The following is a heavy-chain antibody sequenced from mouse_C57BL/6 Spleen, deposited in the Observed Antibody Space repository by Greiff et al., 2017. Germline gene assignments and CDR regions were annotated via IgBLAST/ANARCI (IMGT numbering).Heavy chain of an antibody. V-gene: IGHV1-80*01. D-gene: IGHD4-1*01. CDR3: ARSGTGTNFDY. CDR1: CHAFRSYW. J-gene: IGHJ2*01. Sequence: VKVVESGAELVKPGASVEISCKASCHAFRSYWMNWVKQRPGKGLEWIGQIYPGDGDTNYNGKFKGKATLTADKSSSTAYMQLSSLTSEDSAVYFCARSGTGTNFDYWGQGTTLTVSS. CDR2: IYPGDGDT.